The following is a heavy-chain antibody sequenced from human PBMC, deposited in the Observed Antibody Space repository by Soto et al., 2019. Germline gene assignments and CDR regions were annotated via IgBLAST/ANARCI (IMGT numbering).Heavy chain of an antibody. CDR2: IYYSGST. CDR3: ARSGSYRYYFDY. V-gene: IGHV4-39*01. D-gene: IGHD1-26*01. CDR1: GGSISSSSYY. Sequence: SETLSLTCTVSGGSISSSSYYWGWIRQPPGKGLEWIGSIYYSGSTYYNPSLKSRVTISVDTSKNQFSLKLSSVTAADTAVYYCARSGSYRYYFDYRGQGTLVTVSS. J-gene: IGHJ4*02.